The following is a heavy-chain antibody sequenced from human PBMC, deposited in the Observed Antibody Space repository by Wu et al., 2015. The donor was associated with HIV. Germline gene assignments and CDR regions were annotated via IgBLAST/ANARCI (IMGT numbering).Heavy chain of an antibody. Sequence: VQLLQSGADMKKPGTTVKVSCRISGFSFIDYYISWVQQAPGKGPEWMGWIRPDSGATNYAEKFEDRVTMTRDASISTAYMQLNRLRSDDTAVYFCARDLGDDFAVRGFYWYMDVWGRGTAITVSS. J-gene: IGHJ6*03. CDR1: GFSFIDYY. D-gene: IGHD2-21*02. V-gene: IGHV1-2*02. CDR3: ARDLGDDFAVRGFYWYMDV. CDR2: IRPDSGAT.